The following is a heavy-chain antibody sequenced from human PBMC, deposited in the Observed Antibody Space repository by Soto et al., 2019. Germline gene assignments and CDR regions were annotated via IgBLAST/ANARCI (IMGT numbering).Heavy chain of an antibody. CDR1: GFSFSDYS. CDR3: AREARYDRGVYHYEGIDY. Sequence: EVKYLQSGGGLVQPGGSLTLSCAASGFSFSDYSMNWVRRAPGKGLEWVSAFSAGGDYRHYADSVKGRFTISRDNSKNTLFLQMNSLRAEDTARYYCAREARYDRGVYHYEGIDYWGQGTLVTVSS. V-gene: IGHV3-23*01. CDR2: FSAGGDYR. D-gene: IGHD3-22*01. J-gene: IGHJ4*02.